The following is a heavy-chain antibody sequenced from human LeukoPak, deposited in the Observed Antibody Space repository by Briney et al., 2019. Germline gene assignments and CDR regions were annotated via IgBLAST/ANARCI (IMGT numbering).Heavy chain of an antibody. V-gene: IGHV4-59*01. D-gene: IGHD4-17*01. Sequence: PSETLSLTCTVSGGSISSYYWSWIRQPPGKGLEWIGYIYYSGSTNYNPSLKSRVTISVDTSKNQFSLKLSSVTAADPAVYYCASGAGPSDYWGQGTLVTVSS. CDR3: ASGAGPSDY. CDR1: GGSISSYY. CDR2: IYYSGST. J-gene: IGHJ4*02.